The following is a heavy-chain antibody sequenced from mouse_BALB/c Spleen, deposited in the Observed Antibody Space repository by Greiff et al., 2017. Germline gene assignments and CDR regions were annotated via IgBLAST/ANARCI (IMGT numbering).Heavy chain of an antibody. CDR2: IYPGNSDT. CDR1: GYSFTSYW. V-gene: IGHV1-5*01. J-gene: IGHJ3*01. D-gene: IGHD2-10*01. CDR3: TRSFYGSYVAWFAY. Sequence: VQLQQSGTVLARPGASVTMSCKASGYSFTSYWMHWVKQRPGQGLEWIGAIYPGNSDTSYNQKFKGKAKLTAVTSASTAYMELSSLTNEDSAVYYCTRSFYGSYVAWFAYWGQGTLVTVSA.